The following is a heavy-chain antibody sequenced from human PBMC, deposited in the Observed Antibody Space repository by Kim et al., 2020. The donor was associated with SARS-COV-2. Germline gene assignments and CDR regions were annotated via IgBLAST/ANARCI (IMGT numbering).Heavy chain of an antibody. Sequence: GGSLRLSCAASGFTFSSYALSWVRQAPGKGLEWVSGISGSGGSRYYADSVKGRFTISRDNSKNTLHLQMNALRVEDTAVYYCAKVPHPDFPHVYYFDYWGQGTLVTVSS. CDR1: GFTFSSYA. CDR2: ISGSGGSR. J-gene: IGHJ4*02. CDR3: AKVPHPDFPHVYYFDY. V-gene: IGHV3-23*01.